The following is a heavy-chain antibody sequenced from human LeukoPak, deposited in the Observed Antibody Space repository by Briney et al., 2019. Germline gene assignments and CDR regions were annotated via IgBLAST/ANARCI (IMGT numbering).Heavy chain of an antibody. CDR1: GFTFSRFE. CDR2: ISTGTYI. D-gene: IGHD1-26*01. V-gene: IGHV3-48*03. J-gene: IGHJ4*02. Sequence: PGGSLRLSCVASGFTFSRFELNWVRQAPGKGLEWVSHISTGTYIAYADPVKGRFTISRDSAKNSLYLQMNSLRAEDTAVYYCASEHSGNYYRPFDYWGQGTLVTVSS. CDR3: ASEHSGNYYRPFDY.